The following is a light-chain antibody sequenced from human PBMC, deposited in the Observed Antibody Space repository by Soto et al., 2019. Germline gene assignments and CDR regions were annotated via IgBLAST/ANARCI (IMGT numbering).Light chain of an antibody. J-gene: IGKJ5*01. V-gene: IGKV1-5*01. CDR2: AAS. Sequence: DIQITQSPSTLSGSVGDRVTITCRASQTISSWLAWYQQKPGKAPKLLIYAASSLQSGVPSRFRGSGSGTDFTLTLSRLQPEDFETYYCQQLHDYPITFGQGTRLEIK. CDR3: QQLHDYPIT. CDR1: QTISSW.